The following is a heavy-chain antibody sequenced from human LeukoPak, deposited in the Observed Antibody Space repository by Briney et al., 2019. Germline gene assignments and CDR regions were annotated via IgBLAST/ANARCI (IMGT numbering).Heavy chain of an antibody. Sequence: AASVKVSYKASGYTFTSYGISWVRQAPGQVLEWMGWISAYNGNTNYAQKLQGRVTMTTDTSTSTAYMELRSLSSDDTAVYYCARWGDIVVVPAAPDYWGQGTLVTVSS. CDR2: ISAYNGNT. CDR1: GYTFTSYG. V-gene: IGHV1-18*01. J-gene: IGHJ4*02. D-gene: IGHD2-2*01. CDR3: ARWGDIVVVPAAPDY.